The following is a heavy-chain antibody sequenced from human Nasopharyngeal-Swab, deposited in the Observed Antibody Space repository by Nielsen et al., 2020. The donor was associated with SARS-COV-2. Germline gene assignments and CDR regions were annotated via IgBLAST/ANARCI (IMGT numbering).Heavy chain of an antibody. Sequence: GESLKISCAASGFTFTSYWMHWVRQVPGKGLVWVSRINTDGTTTTYADSVKGRFTISRDNSKNTLYLQMNSLRAEDTAVYYCARVRFDWPYVADAFDIWGQGTMVTVSS. CDR3: ARVRFDWPYVADAFDI. V-gene: IGHV3-74*01. CDR1: GFTFTSYW. J-gene: IGHJ3*02. CDR2: INTDGTTT. D-gene: IGHD3-9*01.